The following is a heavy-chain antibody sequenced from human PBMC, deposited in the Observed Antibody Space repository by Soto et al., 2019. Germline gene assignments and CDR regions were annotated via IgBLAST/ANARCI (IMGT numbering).Heavy chain of an antibody. J-gene: IGHJ4*02. V-gene: IGHV3-30-3*01. CDR2: TSDDGDIQ. D-gene: IGHD5-18*01. CDR3: ARDGPGYSYGGAGFDY. CDR1: GFDFRSYA. Sequence: PGGSLRLSCAASGFDFRSYAMHWVRQSPGKGPEWVAITSDDGDIQYYADSVKGRFTISRDNSKNTLYLQMNSLRAEDTAVYYCARDGPGYSYGGAGFDYWGQGTLVTVSS.